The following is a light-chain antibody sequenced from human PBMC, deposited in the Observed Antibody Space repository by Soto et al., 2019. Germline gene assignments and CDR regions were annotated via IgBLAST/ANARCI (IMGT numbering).Light chain of an antibody. J-gene: IGKJ2*01. CDR3: QQSYSTPYT. CDR2: PIS. Sequence: IQMFQSPSSLSASVGDRVTITCRASQRIWYQQKPGKAPKLLISPISTLQRGVPSRFSGSGSGTDFTLTITGLQPEDFATYYCQQSYSTPYTFGQGTKLEIK. V-gene: IGKV1-39*01. CDR1: QRI.